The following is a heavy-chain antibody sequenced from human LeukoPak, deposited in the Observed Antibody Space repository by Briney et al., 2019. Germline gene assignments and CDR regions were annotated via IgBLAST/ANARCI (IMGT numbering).Heavy chain of an antibody. V-gene: IGHV3-48*03. D-gene: IGHD4/OR15-4a*01. CDR1: GFTFSSYE. Sequence: PGGSLRLSCAASGFTFSSYEMNWVRQAPGKGLEWVSYISSSGSTIYYADSVKGRFTISRDNAKNSLYLQMNSLRAEDTAVYYCARDRAKRDWFDPWGQGTLVTVSS. CDR3: ARDRAKRDWFDP. CDR2: ISSSGSTI. J-gene: IGHJ5*02.